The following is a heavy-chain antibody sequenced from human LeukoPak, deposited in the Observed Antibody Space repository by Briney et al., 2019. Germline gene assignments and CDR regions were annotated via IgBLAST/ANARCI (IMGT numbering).Heavy chain of an antibody. CDR3: ARDQRGYDFWSGPQIRNGMDV. Sequence: PGGSPRLSCAASGFTVSSNYMSWVRQAPGKGLEWVSVIYSGGSTYYADSVKGRFTISRDNSKNTLYLQMNSLRAEDTAVYYCARDQRGYDFWSGPQIRNGMDVWGQGTTVTVSS. CDR2: IYSGGST. D-gene: IGHD3-3*01. CDR1: GFTVSSNY. J-gene: IGHJ6*02. V-gene: IGHV3-53*01.